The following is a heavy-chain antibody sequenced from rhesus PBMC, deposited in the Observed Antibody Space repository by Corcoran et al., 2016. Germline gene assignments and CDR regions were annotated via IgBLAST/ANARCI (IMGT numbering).Heavy chain of an antibody. J-gene: IGHJ4*01. D-gene: IGHD3-3*01. V-gene: IGHV4-80*01. Sequence: QVQLQESGPGLVKPSETLSLTCAVSGGSFSSYWWSWIRQPPGKGLEWIGEINGNSGSTNYNHPLKSRVTMSKDASKNQFALKLSSVTAADTAVYYCARTYYNIWTGYLDYWGQGVLVTVSS. CDR2: INGNSGST. CDR1: GGSFSSYW. CDR3: ARTYYNIWTGYLDY.